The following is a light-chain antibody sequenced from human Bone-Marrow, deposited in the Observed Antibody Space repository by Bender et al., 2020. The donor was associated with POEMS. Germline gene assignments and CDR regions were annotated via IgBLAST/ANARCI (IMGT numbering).Light chain of an antibody. Sequence: QSVLTQSPSASGTPGQTVTISCSGASSNIGRSSVSWYQHFPGTAPKLLIYGSDQRPSHVPDRFSGSKSDISASLAISGLRSEDEADYYCASWDDSLNGWVFGGGTKLTVL. CDR3: ASWDDSLNGWV. J-gene: IGLJ3*02. V-gene: IGLV1-47*01. CDR1: SSNIGRSS. CDR2: GSD.